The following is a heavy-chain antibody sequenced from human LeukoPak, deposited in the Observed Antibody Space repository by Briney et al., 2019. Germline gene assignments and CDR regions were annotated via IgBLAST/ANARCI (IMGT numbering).Heavy chain of an antibody. V-gene: IGHV4-39*01. CDR2: IYYSGST. Sequence: SETLSLTCTVSGGSISSSSYYWGWIRQPPGKGLEWIGSIYYSGSTYYNPSLKSRVTISVDTSKNQFSLKLSSVTAADTAAYYCARRGGVIRGVASYYYMDVWGKGTTVTISS. J-gene: IGHJ6*03. CDR1: GGSISSSSYY. CDR3: ARRGGVIRGVASYYYMDV. D-gene: IGHD3-10*01.